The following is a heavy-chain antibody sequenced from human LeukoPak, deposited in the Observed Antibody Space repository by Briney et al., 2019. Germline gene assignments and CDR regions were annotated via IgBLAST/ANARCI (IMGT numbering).Heavy chain of an antibody. J-gene: IGHJ4*02. Sequence: SETLSLTCAVSGGPISSNNWWSWVRPPPGKGLEWIGEIYHSGNSNYNPSLKSRVTISVDKSNNQFSLKLSSVTAADTAVYYCARDVGARLPGYWGQGTLVTVSS. D-gene: IGHD6-6*01. V-gene: IGHV4-4*02. CDR3: ARDVGARLPGY. CDR1: GGPISSNNW. CDR2: IYHSGNS.